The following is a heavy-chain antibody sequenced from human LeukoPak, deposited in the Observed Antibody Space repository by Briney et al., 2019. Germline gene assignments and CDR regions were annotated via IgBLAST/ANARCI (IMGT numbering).Heavy chain of an antibody. J-gene: IGHJ4*02. CDR2: ISGSGGST. V-gene: IGHV3-23*01. CDR1: GFTFSSYA. CDR3: AKGQTVTDTDY. Sequence: GVSLRLSCAASGFTFSSYAMIWVRQAPGKGWEWVSAISGSGGSTYYADSVKGRFTISRDNSKNTLYLQMNSLRAEDTAVYYCAKGQTVTDTDYWGQGTLVTVSS. D-gene: IGHD4-17*01.